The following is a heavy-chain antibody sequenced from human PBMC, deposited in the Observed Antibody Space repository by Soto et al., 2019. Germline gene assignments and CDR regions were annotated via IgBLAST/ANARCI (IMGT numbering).Heavy chain of an antibody. Sequence: GGSLRLSCAASGFTFSSYAMSWVRQAPGKVLEWVSSITGSGGSTYNADSVKGRFTISRDNSENTLYLQMNSLRAEDTAVYYCAKEYSDFLTAFYGPLNIYYYYSGMDVWGQGTTVTVSS. CDR1: GFTFSSYA. V-gene: IGHV3-23*01. D-gene: IGHD3-9*01. CDR3: AKEYSDFLTAFYGPLNIYYYYSGMDV. CDR2: ITGSGGST. J-gene: IGHJ6*02.